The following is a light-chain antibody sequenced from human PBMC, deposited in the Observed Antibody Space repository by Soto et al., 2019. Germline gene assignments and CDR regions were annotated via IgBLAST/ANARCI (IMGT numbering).Light chain of an antibody. CDR2: DAS. V-gene: IGKV3-11*01. Sequence: EIVLTQSPATLSLSPGEGATLSCRASQSVSSSLAWYQQKPGQAPRLLIYDASNRATGIPANLSGSGSGTDFTLTIGSLDPEDFAIYFCHQYSSWPLTFGQGTKLEI. J-gene: IGKJ2*01. CDR3: HQYSSWPLT. CDR1: QSVSSS.